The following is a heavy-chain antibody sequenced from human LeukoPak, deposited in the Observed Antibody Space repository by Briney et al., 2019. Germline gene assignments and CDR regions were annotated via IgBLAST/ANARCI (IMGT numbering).Heavy chain of an antibody. J-gene: IGHJ4*02. CDR3: ATAMGSSASTAYFAY. V-gene: IGHV3-23*01. CDR2: ISNDGSYI. CDR1: GYSFSSYA. D-gene: IGHD6-6*01. Sequence: PGGSLRLSCGGSGYSFSSYAINWVRQTPGKGLVWLSAISNDGSYIFYTDSVKGRFTTSGDNSRNTVYLQMNGLRVEDTAVYYCATAMGSSASTAYFAYWGQGTLVTVSS.